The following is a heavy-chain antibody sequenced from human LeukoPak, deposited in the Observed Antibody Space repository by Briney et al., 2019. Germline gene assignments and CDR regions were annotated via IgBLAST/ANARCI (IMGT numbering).Heavy chain of an antibody. J-gene: IGHJ5*02. CDR3: ARDQGGYCSSTSCYEEDFNWFDP. D-gene: IGHD2-2*01. CDR2: INAGIGNT. V-gene: IGHV1-3*01. Sequence: ASVKVSCKASGYTFTSYAMHWVRQAPGQRLEWMGWINAGIGNTKYSQKFQGRVTITRDTSASTAYMELSSLRSEDTAVYYCARDQGGYCSSTSCYEEDFNWFDPWGQGTLVTVSS. CDR1: GYTFTSYA.